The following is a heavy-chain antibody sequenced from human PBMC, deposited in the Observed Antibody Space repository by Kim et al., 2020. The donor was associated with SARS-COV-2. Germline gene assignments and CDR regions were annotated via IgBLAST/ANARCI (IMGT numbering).Heavy chain of an antibody. Sequence: NPSLKSRVTISVDTSKNQFSLKLSSVTTADTAVYYCARDLSSGWYYFDYWGQGTLVTVSS. D-gene: IGHD6-19*01. J-gene: IGHJ4*02. V-gene: IGHV4-39*07. CDR3: ARDLSSGWYYFDY.